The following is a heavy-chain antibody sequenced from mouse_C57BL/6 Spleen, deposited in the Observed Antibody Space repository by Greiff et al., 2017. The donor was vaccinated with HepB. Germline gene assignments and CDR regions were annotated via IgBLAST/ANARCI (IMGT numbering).Heavy chain of an antibody. CDR3: AKHGDYGSSPSYWYFDV. Sequence: VKLMESGPGLVAPSQSLSITCTVSGFSLTSYGVDWVRQPPGKGLEWLGVIWGGGSTNYNSALMSRLSISKDNSKSQAFLKMNSLQTDDTAMYYCAKHGDYGSSPSYWYFDVWGTGTTVTVSS. V-gene: IGHV2-9*01. CDR2: IWGGGST. CDR1: GFSLTSYG. D-gene: IGHD1-1*01. J-gene: IGHJ1*03.